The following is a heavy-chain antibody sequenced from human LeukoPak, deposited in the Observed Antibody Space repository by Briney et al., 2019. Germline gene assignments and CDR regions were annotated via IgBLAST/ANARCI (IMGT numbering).Heavy chain of an antibody. J-gene: IGHJ4*02. CDR1: GGSFSGYY. CDR3: ARGKIGGWTKYYFDY. Sequence: PSETLSLTCAAYGGSFSGYYWSWIRQPPGKGLEWIGEINHSGSTNYNPSLKSRVTISVDTSKNQFSLKLSSVTAADTAVYYCARGKIGGWTKYYFDYWGQGTLVTVSS. V-gene: IGHV4-34*01. CDR2: INHSGST. D-gene: IGHD6-19*01.